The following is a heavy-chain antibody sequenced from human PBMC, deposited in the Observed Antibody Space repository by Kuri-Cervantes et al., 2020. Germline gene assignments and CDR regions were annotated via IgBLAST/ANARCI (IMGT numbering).Heavy chain of an antibody. CDR2: IDISGST. J-gene: IGHJ5*02. CDR1: GGSISSYY. V-gene: IGHV4-4*07. D-gene: IGHD2-15*01. Sequence: SETLSLTCTVSGGSISSYYWSWIRQPAGKGLEWIGRIDISGSTDYNPSLKSRVTISVDTSKNQFSLTLSSVTAADTAMYYCARGPYYCSGGSCFNWFDPWGQGTLVTVSS. CDR3: ARGPYYCSGGSCFNWFDP.